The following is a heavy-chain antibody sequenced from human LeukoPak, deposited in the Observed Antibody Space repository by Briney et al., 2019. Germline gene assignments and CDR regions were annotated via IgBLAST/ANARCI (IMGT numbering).Heavy chain of an antibody. CDR3: ARTNYYDSSGYRYYYYYYYMDV. J-gene: IGHJ6*03. D-gene: IGHD3-22*01. V-gene: IGHV4-59*11. CDR2: IYYSGST. CDR1: GGSISSHY. Sequence: SETLSLTCTVSGGSISSHYWSWIRQPPGKGLEWFGYIYYSGSTNYNPSLKSRVTISVDTSKNQFTLKLSSVTAADTAVYYCARTNYYDSSGYRYYYYYYYMDVWGQGTLVTVSS.